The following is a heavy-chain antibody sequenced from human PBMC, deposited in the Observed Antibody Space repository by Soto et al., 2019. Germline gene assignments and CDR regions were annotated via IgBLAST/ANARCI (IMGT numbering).Heavy chain of an antibody. D-gene: IGHD3-3*01. V-gene: IGHV4-34*01. Sequence: SETLSLTCAVYGGSFSGYYWSWIRQPPGKGLEWIGEINHSGSTNYNPSLKSRVTISVDTSKNQFSLKLSSVTAADTAVYYCARGGDYDFWSGYYAARRGSEYYFDYWGQGTLVTVSS. CDR3: ARGGDYDFWSGYYAARRGSEYYFDY. J-gene: IGHJ4*02. CDR1: GGSFSGYY. CDR2: INHSGST.